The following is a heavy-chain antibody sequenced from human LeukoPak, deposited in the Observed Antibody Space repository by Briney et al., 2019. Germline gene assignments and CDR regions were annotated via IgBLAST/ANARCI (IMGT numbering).Heavy chain of an antibody. J-gene: IGHJ4*02. CDR2: IRSKVYGGTP. CDR3: TRVDCSSTSCYISHSDY. Sequence: GGSLRLSCTTSGFTFGDYAMSWVRQAPGKGLEWVGFIRSKVYGGTPEYAASVKGRFTISRDDSKSIAYLQMNSLKTEDTAVYYCTRVDCSSTSCYISHSDYWGRGTLVTVSS. D-gene: IGHD2-2*02. V-gene: IGHV3-49*04. CDR1: GFTFGDYA.